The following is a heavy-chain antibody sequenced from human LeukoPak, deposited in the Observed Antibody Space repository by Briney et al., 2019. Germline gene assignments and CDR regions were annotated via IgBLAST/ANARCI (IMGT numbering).Heavy chain of an antibody. D-gene: IGHD2-2*01. J-gene: IGHJ4*02. CDR3: AKDRDIVVVPAATDFDY. CDR1: GFTFSSYA. V-gene: IGHV3-23*01. CDR2: ISGSGGST. Sequence: GGSLRLSCAASGFTFSSYAMSWVSQAPGKGLEWVSVISGSGGSTYYADSVKGRFTISRDNSKNTLYLQMNSLRAEDTAVYYCAKDRDIVVVPAATDFDYWGQGTLVTVSS.